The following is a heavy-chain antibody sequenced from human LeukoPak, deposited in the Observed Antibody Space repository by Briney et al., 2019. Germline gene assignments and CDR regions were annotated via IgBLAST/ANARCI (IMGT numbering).Heavy chain of an antibody. J-gene: IGHJ4*02. V-gene: IGHV3-9*03. Sequence: GGSLRLSCAASGFTFDDYAMHWVRQAPGKGLEWVSGISWNSGSIGYADSVKGRFTIPRDNSKNTLYLQVGSLRAEDMAVYYCAREKWRTLDYWGQGTLVTVSS. CDR2: ISWNSGSI. CDR1: GFTFDDYA. D-gene: IGHD5-12*01. CDR3: AREKWRTLDY.